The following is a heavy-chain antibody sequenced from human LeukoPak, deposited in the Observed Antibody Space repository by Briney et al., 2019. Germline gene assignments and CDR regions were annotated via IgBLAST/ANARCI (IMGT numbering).Heavy chain of an antibody. CDR1: GYAFTSYG. V-gene: IGHV1-18*01. J-gene: IGHJ4*02. CDR2: ISAYNGHT. Sequence: ASVKVSCKASGYAFTSYGISWVRQAPGQGLEWMGWISAYNGHTNYAQKLQGRVTMTTVTSTSTAYMELRSLRSDDTAVYYCARAARVGYSSSWYNRPGWYFDYWGQGTLVTVSS. CDR3: ARAARVGYSSSWYNRPGWYFDY. D-gene: IGHD6-13*01.